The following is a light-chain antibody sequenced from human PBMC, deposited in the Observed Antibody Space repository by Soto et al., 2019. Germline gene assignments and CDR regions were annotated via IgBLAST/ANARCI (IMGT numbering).Light chain of an antibody. CDR3: QQLNSYPQT. Sequence: DVQMTQSPSSLSASVGYTITITFQATQDISNYLNWYQQKPGEAPKLLIYSASTLQSGVPSRFSGSGSGPDFTLTISSLQPEDSATYFCQQLNSYPQTFGQGTRLEIK. CDR2: SAS. J-gene: IGKJ5*01. V-gene: IGKV1-9*01. CDR1: QDISNY.